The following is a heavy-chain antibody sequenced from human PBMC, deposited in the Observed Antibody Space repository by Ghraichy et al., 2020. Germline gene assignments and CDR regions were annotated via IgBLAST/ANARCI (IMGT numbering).Heavy chain of an antibody. CDR2: INAGNGNT. J-gene: IGHJ4*02. V-gene: IGHV1-3*01. CDR1: GDTFSSYA. Sequence: ASVKVSCKASGDTFSSYAMHWVRQAPRQRLXWMGWINAGNGNTKYSQTFQDRVTITRDTSARTAYMELRSLRSEDTAVFYCARVKGTYYDFWSGFDNWGQG. D-gene: IGHD3-3*01. CDR3: ARVKGTYYDFWSGFDN.